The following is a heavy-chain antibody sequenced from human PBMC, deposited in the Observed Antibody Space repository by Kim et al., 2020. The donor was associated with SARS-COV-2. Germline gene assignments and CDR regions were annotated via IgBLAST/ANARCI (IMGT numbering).Heavy chain of an antibody. J-gene: IGHJ4*02. D-gene: IGHD6-19*01. CDR2: IWYDGTNK. V-gene: IGHV3-33*01. CDR3: AREYSSGWYYFDY. Sequence: GGSLRLSCEASGFTFSSYGMHWVRQAPGKGLEWVAVIWYDGTNKYYADSVKGRFTISRDNSKNTLYLQMNSLRAEDTAVYYCAREYSSGWYYFDYWGQGTLVTVSS. CDR1: GFTFSSYG.